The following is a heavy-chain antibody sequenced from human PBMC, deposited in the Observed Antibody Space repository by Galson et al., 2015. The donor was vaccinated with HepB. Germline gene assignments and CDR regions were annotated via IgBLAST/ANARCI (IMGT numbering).Heavy chain of an antibody. CDR1: GGSISSYY. V-gene: IGHV4-59*12. J-gene: IGHJ4*02. D-gene: IGHD3-22*01. CDR2: IYYSGST. Sequence: SEPLSLTCTVSGGSISSYYWSWIRQPPGKGLEWIGYIYYSGSTNYNPSLKSRATISVDTSKNQFSLKLTSVTAAYTAVYYCTRARRGYYGFDYWGQGTLVTVSS. CDR3: TRARRGYYGFDY.